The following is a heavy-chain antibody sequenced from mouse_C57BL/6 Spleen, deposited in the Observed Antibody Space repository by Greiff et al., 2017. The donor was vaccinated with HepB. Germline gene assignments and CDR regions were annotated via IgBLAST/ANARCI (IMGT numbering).Heavy chain of an antibody. CDR2: IDPSDSYT. CDR3: ARRGDYYGSSLYYFDY. V-gene: IGHV1-50*01. Sequence: VQLQQPGAELVKPGASVKLSCKASGYTFTSYWMQWVKQRPGQGLEWIGEIDPSDSYTNYNQKFKGKATLTVDTSSSTAYMQLSSLTSEDSAVYYCARRGDYYGSSLYYFDYWGQGTTLTVSS. J-gene: IGHJ2*01. CDR1: GYTFTSYW. D-gene: IGHD1-1*01.